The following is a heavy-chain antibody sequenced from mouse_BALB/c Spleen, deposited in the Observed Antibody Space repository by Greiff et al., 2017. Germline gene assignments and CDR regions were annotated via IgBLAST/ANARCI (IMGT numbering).Heavy chain of an antibody. CDR2: IRNKANGYTT. CDR1: GFTFTDYY. V-gene: IGHV7-3*02. Sequence: EVKLVESGGGLVQPGGSLRLSCATSGFTFTDYYMSWVRQPPGKALEWLGFIRNKANGYTTEYSASVKGRFTISRDNSQSILYLQMNTLRAEDSATYYCARASYYRPWFAYWGQGTLVTVSA. J-gene: IGHJ3*01. CDR3: ARASYYRPWFAY. D-gene: IGHD2-14*01.